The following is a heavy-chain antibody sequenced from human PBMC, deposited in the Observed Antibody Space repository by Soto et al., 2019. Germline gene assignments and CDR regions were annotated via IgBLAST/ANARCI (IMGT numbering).Heavy chain of an antibody. J-gene: IGHJ5*02. CDR2: ISGSGGST. Sequence: GGSLRLSCAASGFTFSSYAMSWVRQAPGKGPEWVSAISGSGGSTYYADSVKGRFTISRDNSKNTLDLQMNSLRAEDTAVYYCAKAVAGTVWFDPWGQGTLVTVSS. D-gene: IGHD6-19*01. CDR3: AKAVAGTVWFDP. V-gene: IGHV3-23*01. CDR1: GFTFSSYA.